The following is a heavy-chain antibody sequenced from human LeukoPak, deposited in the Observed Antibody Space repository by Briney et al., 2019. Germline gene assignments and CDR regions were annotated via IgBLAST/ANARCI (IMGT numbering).Heavy chain of an antibody. CDR3: AKVESSSGRYGDYFDY. V-gene: IGHV3-23*01. CDR2: ISGSGGST. CDR1: GFTFSSYA. D-gene: IGHD6-19*01. J-gene: IGHJ4*02. Sequence: PGGSLRLSCAASGFTFSSYAMRWVRQAPGKGLEWVSAISGSGGSTYYADSVKGRFTISRDNSKNTLYLQMNSLRAEDTAVYYCAKVESSSGRYGDYFDYWGQGTLVTVSS.